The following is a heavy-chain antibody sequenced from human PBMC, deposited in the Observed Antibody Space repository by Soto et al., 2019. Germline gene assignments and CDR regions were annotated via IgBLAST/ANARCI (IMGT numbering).Heavy chain of an antibody. CDR2: ISSGSGHT. CDR3: ARDSEQLGNSYGMDV. D-gene: IGHD6-13*01. Sequence: QVQLVASGGGLVKPGGSLRLSCAASGFSFSDYYMSWIRQAPGKGLEWVSYISSGSGHTNYADSVKGRFTISRDNAKNSLYLQMNSLRAEDTAMYYCARDSEQLGNSYGMDVWGQGTTVTVSS. CDR1: GFSFSDYY. J-gene: IGHJ6*02. V-gene: IGHV3-11*06.